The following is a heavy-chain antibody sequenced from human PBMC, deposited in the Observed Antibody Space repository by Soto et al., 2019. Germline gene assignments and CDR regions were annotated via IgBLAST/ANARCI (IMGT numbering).Heavy chain of an antibody. Sequence: GASVKVSCKASGYTFTSYYMHWVLQAPGQGLEWMGIINPSGGSTSYAQKFQGRVTMTRDTSTSTVYMELSSLRSEDTAVYYCARVSWSSTSCYAQHFDYWGQGTLVTVSS. CDR1: GYTFTSYY. D-gene: IGHD2-2*01. CDR3: ARVSWSSTSCYAQHFDY. CDR2: INPSGGST. V-gene: IGHV1-46*01. J-gene: IGHJ4*02.